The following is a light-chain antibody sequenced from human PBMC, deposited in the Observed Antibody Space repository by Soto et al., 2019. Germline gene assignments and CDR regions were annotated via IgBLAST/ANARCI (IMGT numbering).Light chain of an antibody. V-gene: IGKV1-5*01. Sequence: THSPGTLSVSPWEIATLSCRASQSLDNCLAWYQQKPGKAPKLLIYDVSSLESGVPSRFSGSASGTEFTRTISSLQPDDFATYYCQQYSSHLWTFGQGTKVDIK. CDR1: QSLDNC. J-gene: IGKJ1*01. CDR3: QQYSSHLWT. CDR2: DVS.